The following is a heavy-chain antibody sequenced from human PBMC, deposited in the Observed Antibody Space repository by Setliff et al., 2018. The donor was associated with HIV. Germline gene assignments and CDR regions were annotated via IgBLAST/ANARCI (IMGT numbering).Heavy chain of an antibody. CDR2: IYHTGIT. D-gene: IGHD3-10*01. J-gene: IGHJ4*02. CDR3: ARLSGGMVPNY. V-gene: IGHV4-39*01. Sequence: SETLSLTCTVSGGSITRTPYYWGWIRQPPGKGREWIGSIYHTGITYDNPSLKSRVTISVDTSKNQISLRLSSVTAADTAVYYCARLSGGMVPNYWGQGTLVTVSS. CDR1: GGSITRTPYY.